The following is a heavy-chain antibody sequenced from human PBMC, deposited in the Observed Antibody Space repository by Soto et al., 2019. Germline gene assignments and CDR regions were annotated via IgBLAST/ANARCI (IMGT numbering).Heavy chain of an antibody. CDR1: GFTFSSYG. D-gene: IGHD6-6*01. J-gene: IGHJ6*02. CDR3: ERSLAAFPLYGMDV. Sequence: QVQLVESGGGVVQPGRSLRLSCAASGFTFSSYGMHWVRQAPGKGLEWVAVIWYDGSNKYYADSVKGRFTISRDNSKNTLYLHMNSLRAEDTAVYYCERSLAAFPLYGMDVWGQGTTVTVSS. CDR2: IWYDGSNK. V-gene: IGHV3-33*01.